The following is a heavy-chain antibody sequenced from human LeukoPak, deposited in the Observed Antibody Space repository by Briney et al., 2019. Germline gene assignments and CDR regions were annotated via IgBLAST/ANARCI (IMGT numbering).Heavy chain of an antibody. CDR1: GYSITSDYF. CDR2: ISDSVST. CDR3: AREREYYYMDV. V-gene: IGHV4-38-2*02. D-gene: IGHD1-26*01. J-gene: IGHJ6*03. Sequence: SETLSLTCGVSGYSITSDYFWGWIRQPPGKGLENIGSISDSVSTSYNPSLKRRVTISVDTSKNHFSLSLSSVTASDTAVYYCAREREYYYMDVWGKGTTVSVSS.